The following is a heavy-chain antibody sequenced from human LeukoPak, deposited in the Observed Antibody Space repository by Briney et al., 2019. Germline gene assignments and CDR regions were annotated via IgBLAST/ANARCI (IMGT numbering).Heavy chain of an antibody. J-gene: IGHJ6*02. CDR3: AREGEGYQLLYYYYGMDV. D-gene: IGHD2-2*01. V-gene: IGHV1-2*02. CDR1: GYTFTGYY. CDR2: INPNSGGT. Sequence: ASVKVSCKASGYTFTGYYMHWVRQAPGQGLEWMGWINPNSGGTNYAQKFQGRVTMTRDTSISTAYMGLSRLRSDDTAVYYCAREGEGYQLLYYYYGMDVWGQGTTVTVSS.